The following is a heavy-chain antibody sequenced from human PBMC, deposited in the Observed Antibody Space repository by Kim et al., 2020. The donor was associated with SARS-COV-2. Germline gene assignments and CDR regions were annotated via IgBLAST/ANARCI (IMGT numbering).Heavy chain of an antibody. D-gene: IGHD5-12*01. CDR1: GGSISISGYY. CDR2: IYYSGST. J-gene: IGHJ6*02. CDR3: ARAGGYSGYSNYSYGMDV. Sequence: SETLSLTCTVSGGSISISGYYWGWIRQPPGKGLEWIGSIYYSGSTYYNPSLESRVTISIDTSKNQFSLHLSSVTAADTALYYCARAGGYSGYSNYSYGMDVWGQGTTVTVSS. V-gene: IGHV4-39*07.